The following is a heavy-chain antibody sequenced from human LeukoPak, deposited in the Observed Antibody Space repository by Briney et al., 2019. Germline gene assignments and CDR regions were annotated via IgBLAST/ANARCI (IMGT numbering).Heavy chain of an antibody. CDR2: IYHSGST. CDR1: GGSISSGGYY. J-gene: IGHJ5*02. CDR3: ARDGTGDDWFDP. Sequence: SQTLFLTCTVSGGSISSGGYYWSWIRQPPGKGLEWIGYIYHSGSTYYNPSLKSRVTMSVDTSKNQFSLKLSSVTAADTAVYYCARDGTGDDWFDPWGQGTLVTVSS. V-gene: IGHV4-30-2*01. D-gene: IGHD7-27*01.